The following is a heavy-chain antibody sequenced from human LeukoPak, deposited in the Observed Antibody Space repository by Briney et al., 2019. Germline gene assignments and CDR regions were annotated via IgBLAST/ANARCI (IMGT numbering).Heavy chain of an antibody. J-gene: IGHJ4*02. CDR3: ASTEQWLAPLDY. V-gene: IGHV5-10-1*01. Sequence: GESLKISCKGSGYSFTSYWISWVRQMPGKGLGWMGRIDPSDSYTNYSPSFQGHVTISADKSISTAYLQWSSLKASDTAMYYCASTEQWLAPLDYWGQGTLVTVSS. D-gene: IGHD6-19*01. CDR2: IDPSDSYT. CDR1: GYSFTSYW.